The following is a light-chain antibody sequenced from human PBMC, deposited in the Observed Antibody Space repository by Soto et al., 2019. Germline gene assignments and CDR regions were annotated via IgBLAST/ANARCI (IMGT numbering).Light chain of an antibody. CDR3: MLCVATGVWV. J-gene: IGLJ3*02. CDR2: NIE. CDR1: SGSVSTSHY. Sequence: QAVVTQEASLSVSPGGTVTLTCGLNSGSVSTSHYHSWYQQTPGQPPRTLILNIESRPSGVPERFSGTIIGRRAALTITGAQSEDESDYYCMLCVATGVWVFGGGTKVTVL. V-gene: IGLV8-61*01.